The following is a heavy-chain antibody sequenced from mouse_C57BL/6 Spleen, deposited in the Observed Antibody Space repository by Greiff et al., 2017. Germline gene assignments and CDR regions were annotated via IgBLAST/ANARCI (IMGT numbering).Heavy chain of an antibody. CDR3: ASRYDVYFAY. J-gene: IGHJ2*01. CDR2: IDHETGGT. V-gene: IGHV1-15*01. Sequence: QLQQSGAALVRPGASVTLSCKASGYTFTDYEMHWVKQTPVHGLEWSGAIDHETGGTAYNQKLQGNATLTADKSSSTAYMELRSLTSDESAVYFFASRYDVYFAYWGQVTTLTVSS. D-gene: IGHD2-3*01. CDR1: GYTFTDYE.